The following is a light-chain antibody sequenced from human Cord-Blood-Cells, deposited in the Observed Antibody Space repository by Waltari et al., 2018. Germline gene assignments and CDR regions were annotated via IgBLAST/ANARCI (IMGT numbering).Light chain of an antibody. CDR3: SSYAGSNNYV. J-gene: IGLJ1*01. Sequence: SALTQPPSASGSPGQPVTISCTRTSSNVGGYNYVSWYQQHPGKAPKLMIYAVSKRPSGVPDRFSGSKSGNTASLTVSGLQAEDEADYYCSSYAGSNNYVFGTGTKVTVL. V-gene: IGLV2-8*01. CDR1: SSNVGGYNY. CDR2: AVS.